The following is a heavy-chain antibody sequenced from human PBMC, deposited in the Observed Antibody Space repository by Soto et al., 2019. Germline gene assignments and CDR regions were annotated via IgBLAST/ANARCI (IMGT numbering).Heavy chain of an antibody. CDR3: ARGSRGYCSSTSCYGDRIWFDP. J-gene: IGHJ5*02. D-gene: IGHD2-2*01. Sequence: GASVKVSCKASGYTFTSYAMHWVRQAPGQRLEWMGWINAGNGNTKYSQKFQGRVTITRDTSASTAYMELSSLRSEDTAVYYCARGSRGYCSSTSCYGDRIWFDPWGQGTLVTVSS. CDR2: INAGNGNT. CDR1: GYTFTSYA. V-gene: IGHV1-3*01.